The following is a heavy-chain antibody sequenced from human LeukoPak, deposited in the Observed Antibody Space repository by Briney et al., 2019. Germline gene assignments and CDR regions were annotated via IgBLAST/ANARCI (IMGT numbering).Heavy chain of an antibody. J-gene: IGHJ4*02. Sequence: ASVKVSCKASIYTFTSYYMHWVRQAPGQGLEWMGIINPSGGTTSYAQKFQDRVTMTRDTSTSTVYMELSSLRSEDTAVYYCARDGEGFDYWGQGTLVTVSS. CDR3: ARDGEGFDY. D-gene: IGHD7-27*01. CDR1: IYTFTSYY. V-gene: IGHV1-46*01. CDR2: INPSGGTT.